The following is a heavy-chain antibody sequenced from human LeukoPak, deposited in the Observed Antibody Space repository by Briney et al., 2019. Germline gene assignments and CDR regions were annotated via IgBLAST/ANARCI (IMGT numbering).Heavy chain of an antibody. CDR3: ARDRSWGLDY. D-gene: IGHD3-10*01. CDR2: ISGSGAKT. V-gene: IGHV3-23*01. CDR1: GFMFSSYG. J-gene: IGHJ4*02. Sequence: GESLRLSCAASGFMFSSYGMSWVRQAPGKGLEWVSAISGSGAKTFYADSVKGRFTISRDNSKNTLYLQLNSLRAEDTAIYYCARDRSWGLDYWGQGTLVTVSS.